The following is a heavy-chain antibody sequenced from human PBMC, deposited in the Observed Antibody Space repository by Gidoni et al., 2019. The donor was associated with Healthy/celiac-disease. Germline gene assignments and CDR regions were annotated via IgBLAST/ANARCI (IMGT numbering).Heavy chain of an antibody. J-gene: IGHJ6*02. Sequence: QVQLVESGGGVVQPGRSLRLSCAASVFALGSYGMHWFRQAPGKGLEWVAVICYDGSNKYYADSVKGRFTISRDNSKNTLYLQMNSLRAEDTAVYYCARKAQNLDYYDSSGMRYGMDVWGQGTTVTVSS. D-gene: IGHD3-22*01. CDR2: ICYDGSNK. V-gene: IGHV3-33*01. CDR3: ARKAQNLDYYDSSGMRYGMDV. CDR1: VFALGSYG.